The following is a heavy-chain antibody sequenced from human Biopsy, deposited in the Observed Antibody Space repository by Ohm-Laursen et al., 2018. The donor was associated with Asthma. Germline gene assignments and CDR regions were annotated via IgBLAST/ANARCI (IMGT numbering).Heavy chain of an antibody. V-gene: IGHV3-11*01. CDR3: ARVFESSEWGPFYHFGLDV. J-gene: IGHJ6*02. Sequence: SLRLSCAASGFSFSDYYMTWMRQAPGKGLEWVSSISSSGSTTYPAESVKDRFTISRDNAQKSLFLQMGSLRAEDTAIYYCARVFESSEWGPFYHFGLDVWGQGTTVAVSS. D-gene: IGHD6-25*01. CDR2: ISSSGSTT. CDR1: GFSFSDYY.